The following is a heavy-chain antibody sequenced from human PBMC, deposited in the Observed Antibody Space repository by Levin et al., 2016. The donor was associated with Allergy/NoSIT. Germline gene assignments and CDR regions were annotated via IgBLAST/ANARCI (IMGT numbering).Heavy chain of an antibody. D-gene: IGHD6-19*01. V-gene: IGHV3-11*05. J-gene: IGHJ5*02. CDR1: GFTFSDYY. CDR2: ISSSSSYT. Sequence: GESLKISCAASGFTFSDYYMSWIRQAPGKGLEWVSYISSSSSYTNYADSVKGRFTISRDNAKNSLYLQMNSLRAEDTAVYYCAKDAIAVPHNWFDPWGQGTLVTVSS. CDR3: AKDAIAVPHNWFDP.